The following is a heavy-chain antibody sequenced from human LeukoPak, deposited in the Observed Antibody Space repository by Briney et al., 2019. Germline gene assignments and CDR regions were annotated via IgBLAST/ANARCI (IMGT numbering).Heavy chain of an antibody. CDR2: IYYSGST. CDR3: ARVNGVTMVRGVNYGMDV. CDR1: GYSISSGYY. D-gene: IGHD3-10*01. V-gene: IGHV4-38-2*02. Sequence: SETLSLTCTVSGYSISSGYYWGWIRQPPGKGLEWIGSIYYSGSTYYNPSLKSRVTISVDTSKNQFSLKLSSVTAADTAVYYCARVNGVTMVRGVNYGMDVWGQGTTVTVSS. J-gene: IGHJ6*02.